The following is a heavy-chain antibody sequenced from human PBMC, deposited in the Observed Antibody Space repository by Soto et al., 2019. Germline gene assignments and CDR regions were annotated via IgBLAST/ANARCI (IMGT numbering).Heavy chain of an antibody. J-gene: IGHJ4*02. CDR1: GGSISSSSYY. D-gene: IGHD2-15*01. CDR2: IFYSGSA. V-gene: IGHV4-39*01. Sequence: SETLSLTCTVSGGSISSSSYYWGWIRQPPGKGLEWIGSIFYSGSAYYTPSLKSRVTISVGTSKNQFSLKLSSVTAADTAVYYCARLSRYCTGGSCYPEDFDYWGQGTLVTVSS. CDR3: ARLSRYCTGGSCYPEDFDY.